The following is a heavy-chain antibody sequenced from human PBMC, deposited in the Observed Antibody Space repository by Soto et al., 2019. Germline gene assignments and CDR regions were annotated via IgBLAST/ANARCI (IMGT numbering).Heavy chain of an antibody. V-gene: IGHV3-15*01. J-gene: IGHJ4*02. CDR3: TTDPVTMIVVVPSSG. CDR1: GFTFSNAG. CDR2: IKSKTDGGTT. D-gene: IGHD3-22*01. Sequence: GGSLRLSCGAFGFTFSNAGMSRVLQAPGEGLEWVGRIKSKTDGGTTDYAAPVKGRFTISRDDSKNTLYLQMNSLKTEDTAVYYCTTDPVTMIVVVPSSGWGQGTLVTAPQ.